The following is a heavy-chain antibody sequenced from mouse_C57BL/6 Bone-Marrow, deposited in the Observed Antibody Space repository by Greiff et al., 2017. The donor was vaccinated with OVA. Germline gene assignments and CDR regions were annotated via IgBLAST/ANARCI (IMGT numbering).Heavy chain of an antibody. J-gene: IGHJ2*01. D-gene: IGHD3-2*02. V-gene: IGHV1-81*01. CDR1: GYTFTSYG. CDR2: IYPRSGNT. Sequence: QVQLKQSGAELARPGASVKLSCKASGYTFTSYGISWVKQRTGQGLEWIGEIYPRSGNTYYNEKFKGKATLTADKSSSTAYMELRSLTSEDSAVYFCARHSSGYYFDYWGQGTTLTVSS. CDR3: ARHSSGYYFDY.